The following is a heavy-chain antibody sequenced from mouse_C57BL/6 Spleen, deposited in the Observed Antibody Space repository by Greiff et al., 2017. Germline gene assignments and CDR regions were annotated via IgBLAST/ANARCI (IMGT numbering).Heavy chain of an antibody. CDR1: GFTFSSYA. J-gene: IGHJ2*01. D-gene: IGHD2-1*01. Sequence: EVQRVESGEGLVKPGGSLKLSCAASGFTFSSYAMSWVRQTPEKRLEWVAYISSGGDYIYYADTVKGRFTISRDNSRNTLYLQMSSLKSEDTAMYYCTRDHGNHVDYWGQGTTLTVSS. CDR2: ISSGGDYI. CDR3: TRDHGNHVDY. V-gene: IGHV5-9-1*02.